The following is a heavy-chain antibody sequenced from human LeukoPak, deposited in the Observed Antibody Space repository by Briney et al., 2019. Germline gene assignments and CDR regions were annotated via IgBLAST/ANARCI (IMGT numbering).Heavy chain of an antibody. CDR1: GFTFRDYT. D-gene: IGHD6-6*01. CDR2: ISKSGTYI. Sequence: GGSLRLSCAASGFTFRDYTMNWVRQAPGKGLEWVSAISKSGTYIKYADSVKGRSTISRDNAKNTLYLQMNSLRAEDTAVYYCAGTIAARGSDYWGQGTLVTVSS. V-gene: IGHV3-21*01. CDR3: AGTIAARGSDY. J-gene: IGHJ4*02.